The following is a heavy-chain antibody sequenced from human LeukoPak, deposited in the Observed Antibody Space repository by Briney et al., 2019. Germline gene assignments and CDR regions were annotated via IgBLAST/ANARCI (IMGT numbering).Heavy chain of an antibody. V-gene: IGHV3-21*01. J-gene: IGHJ4*02. Sequence: GGSLRLSCAASGFTFSSYSMNWVRQAPGKGLEWVSSISSSSSYIYYADSVKGRFTISRDNAKNSLYLQMNSLRAEDTALYYCARDIVGLHFDYWGQGTLVTVSS. CDR3: ARDIVGLHFDY. D-gene: IGHD3-22*01. CDR1: GFTFSSYS. CDR2: ISSSSSYI.